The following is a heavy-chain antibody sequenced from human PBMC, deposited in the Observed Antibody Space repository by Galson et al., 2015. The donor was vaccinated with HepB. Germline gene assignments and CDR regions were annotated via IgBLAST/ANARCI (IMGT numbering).Heavy chain of an antibody. Sequence: SCKASGYSFSTHAIHWVRQAPGQRFEWMGWINAGNGNTIYSQRFQGRVTITGDTSASTAYVELRGLRSEDTAMYYCARDQRVPLRSDYRFYGMDVWGQGTTVTVSS. V-gene: IGHV1-3*01. D-gene: IGHD1-1*01. CDR1: GYSFSTHA. CDR2: INAGNGNT. J-gene: IGHJ6*02. CDR3: ARDQRVPLRSDYRFYGMDV.